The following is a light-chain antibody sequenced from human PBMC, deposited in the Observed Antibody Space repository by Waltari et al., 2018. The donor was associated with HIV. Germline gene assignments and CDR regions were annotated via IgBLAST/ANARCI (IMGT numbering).Light chain of an antibody. Sequence: DIQMTQSPSTVSASVGDSVTITCRTSQSIDSWLAWYQKKPGKPPKVLIYQASNVDSGVPSRFSGSRSGTEFTLTISSLQPDDSATYYCQKYDHYFWTFGQGTKVEIK. CDR1: QSIDSW. CDR2: QAS. J-gene: IGKJ1*01. CDR3: QKYDHYFWT. V-gene: IGKV1-5*03.